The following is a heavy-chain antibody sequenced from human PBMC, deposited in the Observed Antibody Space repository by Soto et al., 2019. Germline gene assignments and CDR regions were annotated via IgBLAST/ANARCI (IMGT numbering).Heavy chain of an antibody. J-gene: IGHJ5*02. D-gene: IGHD3-10*01. Sequence: SETLSLTWTGSCGSMRSYYWSLIRQPPGKGLEWIGYIYYSGSTNYNPSLKSRVTISVDTSKNQFSLKLSSVTAADTAVYYCAREVGVRNNWFSPSGQGTLVIVSS. CDR2: IYYSGST. CDR3: AREVGVRNNWFSP. CDR1: CGSMRSYY. V-gene: IGHV4-59*01.